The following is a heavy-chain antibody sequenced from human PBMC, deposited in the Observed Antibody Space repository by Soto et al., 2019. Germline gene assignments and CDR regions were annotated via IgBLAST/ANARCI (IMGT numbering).Heavy chain of an antibody. CDR2: IYYSGST. D-gene: IGHD4-4*01. CDR1: GGSISSGDFY. J-gene: IGHJ4*02. V-gene: IGHV4-30-4*01. Sequence: SETLSLTCTVPGGSISSGDFYWSWIRQPPGKGLELIGNIYYSGSTYYNPSLRSRAIMSVDTSRNQFSLKLSSLTAADTAVYFCARADDFSGRFDYWGQGALVTVSS. CDR3: ARADDFSGRFDY.